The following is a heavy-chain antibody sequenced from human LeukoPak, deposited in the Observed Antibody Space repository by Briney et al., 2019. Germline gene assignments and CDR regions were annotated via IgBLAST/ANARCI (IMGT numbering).Heavy chain of an antibody. CDR1: GGSISSSSYY. Sequence: KPSETLSLTCTVSGGSISSSSYYWGWIRQPPGKGLEWIGSIYYSGSTYYNPSLKSRVTISVDTSKNQFSLKLSSATAADTAVYYCARHPPYYYHGMDVWGQGTTVTVSS. J-gene: IGHJ6*02. CDR2: IYYSGST. V-gene: IGHV4-39*01. CDR3: ARHPPYYYHGMDV.